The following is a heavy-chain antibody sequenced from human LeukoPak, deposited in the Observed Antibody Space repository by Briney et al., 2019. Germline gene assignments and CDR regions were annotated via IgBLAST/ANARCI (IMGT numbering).Heavy chain of an antibody. CDR2: ISAYNGNT. J-gene: IGHJ4*02. D-gene: IGHD5-18*01. CDR3: ARGESGYSYGPLDY. Sequence: ASAKVSCKASGYTFTSYGISWVRQAPGQGLEWMGWISAYNGNTNYAQKLQGRVTMTTDTSTSTAYMELRSLRSDDTAVYYCARGESGYSYGPLDYWGQGTLVTVSS. CDR1: GYTFTSYG. V-gene: IGHV1-18*04.